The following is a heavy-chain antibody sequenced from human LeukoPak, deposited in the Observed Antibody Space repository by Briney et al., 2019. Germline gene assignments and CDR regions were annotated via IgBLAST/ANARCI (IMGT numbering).Heavy chain of an antibody. CDR2: IFHGGNT. D-gene: IGHD5-24*01. CDR3: AREVEMATSTEFQNFDY. J-gene: IGHJ4*02. CDR1: GDSITSSAFY. Sequence: SETLSLTCTVSGDSITSSAFYWGWIRQAPGKGLEWIGNIFHGGNTHYNPSLKSRVTISVDTSKNQFSLKLSSVTAADTAVYYCAREVEMATSTEFQNFDYWGQGTLVTVSS. V-gene: IGHV4-39*07.